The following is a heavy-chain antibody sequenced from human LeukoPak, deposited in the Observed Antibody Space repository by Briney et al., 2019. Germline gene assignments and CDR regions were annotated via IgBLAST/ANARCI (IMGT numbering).Heavy chain of an antibody. V-gene: IGHV1-69*04. CDR2: IIPILGIA. Sequence: SVKVSCKASGGTFSSYAISWVRQAPGQGLEWMGRIIPILGIANYAQKFQGRVTITADKSTSTAYMELSSLRSEGTAVYYCARLLGYCSSTSCYGAFDIWGQGTMVTVSS. CDR3: ARLLGYCSSTSCYGAFDI. CDR1: GGTFSSYA. D-gene: IGHD2-2*01. J-gene: IGHJ3*02.